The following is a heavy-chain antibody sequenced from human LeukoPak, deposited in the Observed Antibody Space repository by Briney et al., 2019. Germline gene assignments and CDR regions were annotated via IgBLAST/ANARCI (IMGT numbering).Heavy chain of an antibody. CDR2: IYYSGST. CDR1: GGSISSYY. J-gene: IGHJ3*02. D-gene: IGHD1-1*01. CDR3: ARAGMAASGAFDI. V-gene: IGHV4-59*01. Sequence: SETLSLTCTVSGGSISSYYWSWIRQPPGKGLEWIGYIYYSGSTNYNPSLKSRVTISVDTSKNQFSLKLSSVTAADTAVYYCARAGMAASGAFDIWGQGTMVTVSS.